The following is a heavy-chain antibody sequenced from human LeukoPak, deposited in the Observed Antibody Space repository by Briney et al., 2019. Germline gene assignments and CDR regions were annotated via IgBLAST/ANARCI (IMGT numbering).Heavy chain of an antibody. J-gene: IGHJ4*02. V-gene: IGHV4-39*07. CDR2: INHSGST. Sequence: PSGTLSLTCTVSGGSISSSSYYWSWIRQPPGKGLEWIGEINHSGSTNYNPSLKSRVTISVDTSKNQFSLKLSSVTAADTAVYYCARRHLKWLRHFDYWGQGTLVTVSS. CDR3: ARRHLKWLRHFDY. D-gene: IGHD5-12*01. CDR1: GGSISSSSYY.